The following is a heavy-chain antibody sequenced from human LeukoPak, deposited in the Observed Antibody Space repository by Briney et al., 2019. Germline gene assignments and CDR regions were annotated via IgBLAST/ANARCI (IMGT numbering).Heavy chain of an antibody. CDR3: ARRRAVPGHYYFDY. V-gene: IGHV4-59*08. CDR1: GGSISDYY. Sequence: SETLSLTCTISGGSISDYYWSWIRQPPGKGLEWIGYVYYSGSTKYNPSLNSRVTISSDTSKKQLSLKVTSVTAADTAVYYCARRRAVPGHYYFDYWGQGILVTVS. CDR2: VYYSGST. J-gene: IGHJ4*02. D-gene: IGHD3-10*01.